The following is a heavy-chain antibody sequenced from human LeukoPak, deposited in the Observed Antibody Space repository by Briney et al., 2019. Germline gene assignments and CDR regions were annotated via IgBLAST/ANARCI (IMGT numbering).Heavy chain of an antibody. J-gene: IGHJ5*01. Sequence: PSGTLSLTCAVYGGSFSGYYWGWIRQPPGKGLEWIGSIFRTGSTYYSASLKSRVSISVDTSKNHIALKLTSVTAADTAVYFCARRVGFYGSGSLNYFDPWGQGILVSVS. V-gene: IGHV4-34*12. CDR2: IFRTGST. CDR3: ARRVGFYGSGSLNYFDP. CDR1: GGSFSGYY. D-gene: IGHD3-10*01.